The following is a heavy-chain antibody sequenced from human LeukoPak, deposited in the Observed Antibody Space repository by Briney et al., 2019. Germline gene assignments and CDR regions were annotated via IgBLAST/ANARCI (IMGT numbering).Heavy chain of an antibody. CDR1: GFTVSSNY. CDR2: IYSGGST. Sequence: GGSLILSCAASGFTVSSNYMSWVRQAPGKGLEWVSVIYSGGSTYYADSVKGRFTISRDNSKNTLYLQMGGLRPEDTAVYYCARDLSHVTAAGREYYYGMDVWGQGTTVTVSS. J-gene: IGHJ6*02. D-gene: IGHD6-13*01. CDR3: ARDLSHVTAAGREYYYGMDV. V-gene: IGHV3-66*01.